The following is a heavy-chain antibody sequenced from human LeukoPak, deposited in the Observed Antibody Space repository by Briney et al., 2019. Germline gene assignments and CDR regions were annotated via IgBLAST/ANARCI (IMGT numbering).Heavy chain of an antibody. V-gene: IGHV3-21*01. CDR1: GFTFSSYS. CDR2: IRSSRSYI. D-gene: IGHD4-17*01. J-gene: IGHJ4*02. CDR3: ARGQPHDYGDYGANVDY. Sequence: GVSLRLSCGAPGFTFSSYSMNCVRQAPGKGLEWVSSIRSSRSYIYYADSVKRRFTISRDNAKNSLYLQMNSLRAEDTAVYYCARGQPHDYGDYGANVDYWGQGSLVTVSS.